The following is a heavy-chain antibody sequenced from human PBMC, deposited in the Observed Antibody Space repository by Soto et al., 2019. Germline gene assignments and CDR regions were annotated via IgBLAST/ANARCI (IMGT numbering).Heavy chain of an antibody. CDR3: AKAHCSSAKCYGYYYNGLDV. Sequence: EVQLLESGGGLVQPGGSLRLSCAASGFTFSSYAMSWVRQAPGKGLEWVSAISGSGGSTYYADSVKGRFTISRDNSKNRLYLQMNSLRAEDTGVYYCAKAHCSSAKCYGYYYNGLDVWGQGTTVTVSS. J-gene: IGHJ6*02. CDR2: ISGSGGST. D-gene: IGHD2-2*01. CDR1: GFTFSSYA. V-gene: IGHV3-23*01.